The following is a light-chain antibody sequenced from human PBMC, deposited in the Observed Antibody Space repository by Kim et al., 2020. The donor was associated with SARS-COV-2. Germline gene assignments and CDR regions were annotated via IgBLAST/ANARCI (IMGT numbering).Light chain of an antibody. CDR1: SSDVGSYNL. J-gene: IGLJ2*01. Sequence: QSALTQPASVSGSPGQSITISCTGTSSDVGSYNLVSWYQQHPGKAPKLMIYEVSKRPSGFSNRFSGSKSGNTASLTISGLQAEDEADYYCCSCAGSSTLVFGGGTQLTVL. CDR2: EVS. V-gene: IGLV2-23*02. CDR3: CSCAGSSTLV.